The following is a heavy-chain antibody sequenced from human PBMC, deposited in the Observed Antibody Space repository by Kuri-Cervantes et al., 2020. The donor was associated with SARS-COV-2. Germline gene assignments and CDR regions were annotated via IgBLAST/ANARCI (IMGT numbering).Heavy chain of an antibody. CDR1: GFTFSSYA. CDR2: ISGSGGST. Sequence: GGSLRLSCAASGFTFSSYAMSWVRQAPGKGLEWVSAISGSGGSTYYADSVKGRFTISRDNSKNTLYLQMNSLRAEDTAAYYCAKTPIVVVIAITYYFDYWGQGTLVTVSS. V-gene: IGHV3-23*01. D-gene: IGHD2-21*01. CDR3: AKTPIVVVIAITYYFDY. J-gene: IGHJ4*02.